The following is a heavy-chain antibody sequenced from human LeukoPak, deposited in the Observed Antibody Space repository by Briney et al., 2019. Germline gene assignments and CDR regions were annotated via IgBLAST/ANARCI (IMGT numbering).Heavy chain of an antibody. Sequence: SVKVSCKASGGTFSSYAISWVRQAPGQGLEWMGRIIPILGIANYAQKFQGRVTITADKSTSTAYMELSSLRSEDTAVYYCARDPRVLSVVTGHYYYYGMDVWGQGTTVTVSS. J-gene: IGHJ6*02. CDR1: GGTFSSYA. CDR3: ARDPRVLSVVTGHYYYYGMDV. CDR2: IIPILGIA. V-gene: IGHV1-69*04. D-gene: IGHD2-21*02.